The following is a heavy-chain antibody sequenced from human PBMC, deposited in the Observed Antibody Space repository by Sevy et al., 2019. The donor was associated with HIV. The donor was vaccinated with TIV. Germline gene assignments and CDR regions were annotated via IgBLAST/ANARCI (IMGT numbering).Heavy chain of an antibody. J-gene: IGHJ4*02. D-gene: IGHD3-22*01. CDR2: IKQDGSEK. Sequence: GGSLRLSCAASGFTFSSYWMSWVRQAPGKGLEWVANIKQDGSEKYYVDSVKGRFTISRDNAKNSLYLQMNSPRAEDTAVYYCARDRAYYYDSSGYWCDYWGQGTLVTVSS. CDR1: GFTFSSYW. V-gene: IGHV3-7*03. CDR3: ARDRAYYYDSSGYWCDY.